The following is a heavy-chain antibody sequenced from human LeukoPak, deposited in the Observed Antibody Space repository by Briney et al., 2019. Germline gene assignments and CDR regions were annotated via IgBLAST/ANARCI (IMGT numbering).Heavy chain of an antibody. CDR3: ARGSVGGGNYYNYYMDV. J-gene: IGHJ6*03. CDR1: GGSIRSGRYY. Sequence: PSQTLSLTCTASGGSIRSGRYYWSWIRQPAGKGLEWLGHFYTSGSTNYNPSLKSRVTISGDTSKNQFSLKLNSVTAADTAVYYCARGSVGGGNYYNYYMDVWGKGTTVTVSS. D-gene: IGHD5/OR15-5a*01. CDR2: FYTSGST. V-gene: IGHV4-61*09.